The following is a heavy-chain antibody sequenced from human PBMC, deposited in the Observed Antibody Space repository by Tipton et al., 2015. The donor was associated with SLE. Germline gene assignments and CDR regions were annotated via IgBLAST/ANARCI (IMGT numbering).Heavy chain of an antibody. CDR3: ARGVGDTDFDY. CDR2: INHSGST. V-gene: IGHV4-34*01. Sequence: TLSLTCAVYGGSFSGYYWSWIRQPPGKGLEWIGEINHSGSTNYNPSLKSRVTISVDTSKNQFSLKLSSVTAADTAVYYCARGVGDTDFDYWGQGTLVTVSS. D-gene: IGHD4-17*01. CDR1: GGSFSGYY. J-gene: IGHJ4*02.